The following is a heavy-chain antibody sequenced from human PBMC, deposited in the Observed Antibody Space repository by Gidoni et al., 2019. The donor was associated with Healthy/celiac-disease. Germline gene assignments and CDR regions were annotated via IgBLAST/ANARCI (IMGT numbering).Heavy chain of an antibody. CDR1: GGTFSSYA. J-gene: IGHJ4*02. Sequence: QVQLVQSGAEGKKPGSSVKVSGKASGGTFSSYAISWVRQAPGQGLEWMGGIIPIFGTANYAQKFQGRVTITADESTSTAYMELSSLRSEDTAVYYFAQHGEMANIEDYWGQGTLVTVSS. CDR2: IIPIFGTA. D-gene: IGHD3-10*01. CDR3: AQHGEMANIEDY. V-gene: IGHV1-69*01.